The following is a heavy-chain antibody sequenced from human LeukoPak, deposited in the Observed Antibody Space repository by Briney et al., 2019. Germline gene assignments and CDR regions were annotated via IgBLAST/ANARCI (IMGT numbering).Heavy chain of an antibody. CDR3: ARGLRGPRLSPGRLSSGFDY. J-gene: IGHJ4*02. CDR2: INHSGST. D-gene: IGHD3-10*01. CDR1: GGSFSGYY. Sequence: SETPSLTCAVYGGSFSGYYWSWIRQPPGKGLEWIGEINHSGSTNYNPSLKSRVTISVDPSKNQFSLKLSSVTAADTAVYYCARGLRGPRLSPGRLSSGFDYWGQGTLVTVSS. V-gene: IGHV4-34*01.